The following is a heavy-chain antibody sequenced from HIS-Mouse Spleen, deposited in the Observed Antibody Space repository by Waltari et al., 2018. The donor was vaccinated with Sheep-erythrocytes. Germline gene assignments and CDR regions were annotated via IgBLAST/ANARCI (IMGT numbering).Heavy chain of an antibody. CDR2: FYSGGST. D-gene: IGHD4-17*01. V-gene: IGHV3-53*01. CDR1: GFTVSSNY. J-gene: IGHJ3*02. CDR3: ARGHPDYGDYDAFDI. Sequence: EVQLVESGGGLIQPGGSLRLSCAASGFTVSSNYMSWVRQAPGKGLGWVSVFYSGGSTYYADSVKGRFTISRDNSKNTLYLQMNSLRAEDTAVYYCARGHPDYGDYDAFDIWGQGTMVTVSS.